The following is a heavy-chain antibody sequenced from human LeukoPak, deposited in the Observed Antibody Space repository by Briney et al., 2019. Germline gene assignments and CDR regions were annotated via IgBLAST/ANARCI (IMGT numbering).Heavy chain of an antibody. Sequence: ASVKVSCKASAYNFISYGISWVRQAPGQGLEWMGWISAYNGNTNYAQKLQGRVTMTTDTSTSTAYMELRSLRSDDTAVYYCARDIRSGSYDVMPWGQGTLVTVSS. V-gene: IGHV1-18*01. CDR2: ISAYNGNT. D-gene: IGHD1-26*01. J-gene: IGHJ4*02. CDR1: AYNFISYG. CDR3: ARDIRSGSYDVMP.